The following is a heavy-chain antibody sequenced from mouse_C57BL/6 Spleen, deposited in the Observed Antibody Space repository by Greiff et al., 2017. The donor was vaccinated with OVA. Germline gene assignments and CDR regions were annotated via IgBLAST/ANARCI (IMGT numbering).Heavy chain of an antibody. Sequence: EVQLQESGGDLVKPGGSLKLSCAASGFTFSSYGMSWVRQTPDKRLEWVATISSGGSYTYYPDSVKGRFTISRDNAKNTLYLQMSSLKSEDTAMYYCARRDWYFDVWGTGTTVTVSS. CDR3: ARRDWYFDV. CDR2: ISSGGSYT. CDR1: GFTFSSYG. V-gene: IGHV5-6*01. J-gene: IGHJ1*03.